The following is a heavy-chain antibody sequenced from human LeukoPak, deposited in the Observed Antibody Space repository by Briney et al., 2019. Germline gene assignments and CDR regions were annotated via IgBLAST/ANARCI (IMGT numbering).Heavy chain of an antibody. J-gene: IGHJ4*02. Sequence: SETLSLTCVVYGGSFSGYYWSWIRQPPEKGLEWMGEINHIGSTNYNPSLKSRVTISVDTSKNQFSLKLSSVTAADTAVYYCARSFNYDFWSGLDYWGQGTLVTVSS. CDR1: GGSFSGYY. CDR3: ARSFNYDFWSGLDY. D-gene: IGHD3-3*01. V-gene: IGHV4-34*01. CDR2: INHIGST.